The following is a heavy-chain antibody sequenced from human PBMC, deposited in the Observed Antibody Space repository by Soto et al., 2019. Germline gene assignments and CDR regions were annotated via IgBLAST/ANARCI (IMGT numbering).Heavy chain of an antibody. V-gene: IGHV3-23*01. Sequence: GGSLRLSCAASGFTFSSYAMSWVRQAPGKGLEWVSAISGSGGSTYYADSVKGRFTISRDNSKNTLYLQMNSLRAEDTAVYYCAKVLAFGYYDILTGYQVDYWGQGTLVTVSS. CDR3: AKVLAFGYYDILTGYQVDY. J-gene: IGHJ4*02. CDR2: ISGSGGST. CDR1: GFTFSSYA. D-gene: IGHD3-9*01.